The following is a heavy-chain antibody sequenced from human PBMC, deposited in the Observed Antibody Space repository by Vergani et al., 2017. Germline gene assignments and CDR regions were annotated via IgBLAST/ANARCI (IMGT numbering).Heavy chain of an antibody. J-gene: IGHJ2*01. D-gene: IGHD2-21*02. Sequence: QVQLQESGPGLVKPSQTLSLTCTVSGGSISSGGYYWSWIRQHPGKGLEWLGYIYYSGSTYYNPSLKSRVTISVDTSKNQFSLKLSSVTAADTAVYYCARAVAEVVTAPYWYFDLWGRGTLVTVSS. CDR2: IYYSGST. CDR1: GGSISSGGYY. CDR3: ARAVAEVVTAPYWYFDL. V-gene: IGHV4-31*03.